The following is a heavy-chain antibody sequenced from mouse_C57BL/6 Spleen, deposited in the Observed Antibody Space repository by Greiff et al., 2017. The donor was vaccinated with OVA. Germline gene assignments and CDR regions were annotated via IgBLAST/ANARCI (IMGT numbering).Heavy chain of an antibody. CDR1: GYTFTDYE. D-gene: IGHD1-1*01. CDR3: TRRDYYGSSYEGYYFDY. J-gene: IGHJ2*01. Sequence: VQLQQSGAELVRPGASVTLSCKASGYTFTDYEMHWVKQTPVHGLEWIGAIDPETGGTAYNQKFKGKAILTADNSSSTAYMELRSLTSEDSAVYYCTRRDYYGSSYEGYYFDYWGQGTTLTVSS. CDR2: IDPETGGT. V-gene: IGHV1-15*01.